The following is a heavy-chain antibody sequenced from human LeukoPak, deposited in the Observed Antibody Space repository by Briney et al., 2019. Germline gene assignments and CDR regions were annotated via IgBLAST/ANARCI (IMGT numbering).Heavy chain of an antibody. CDR1: GGSISRYY. Sequence: PSETLSLTCTVSGGSISRYYWSWIRQPAGKGLEWIGRIYTSGSTNYNPSLKSRVTMSVDTSKNQFPLKLSSVTAADTAVYYCARDYHDSSGYLNWFDPWGQGTLVTVSS. D-gene: IGHD3-22*01. J-gene: IGHJ5*02. CDR2: IYTSGST. V-gene: IGHV4-4*07. CDR3: ARDYHDSSGYLNWFDP.